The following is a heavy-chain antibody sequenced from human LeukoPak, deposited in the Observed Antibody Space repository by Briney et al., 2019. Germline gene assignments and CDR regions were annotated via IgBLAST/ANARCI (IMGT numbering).Heavy chain of an antibody. D-gene: IGHD3-22*01. CDR2: INHSGTT. Sequence: PETLSLTCAVYGGSFSGDYWSWIRGPAGKGVEWFGEINHSGTTNSNTTLKTRVTISVDTSKNQFSMKLSSVTPADTAVYYCARGRKTMIVRGRACQFDYWGRGTLVTVSS. CDR1: GGSFSGDY. CDR3: ARGRKTMIVRGRACQFDY. J-gene: IGHJ4*02. V-gene: IGHV4-34*01.